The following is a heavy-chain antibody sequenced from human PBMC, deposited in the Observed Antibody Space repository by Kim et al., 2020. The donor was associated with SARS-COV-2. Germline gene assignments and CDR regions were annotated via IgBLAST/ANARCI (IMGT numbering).Heavy chain of an antibody. CDR2: ISYDGSIK. D-gene: IGHD3-10*01. CDR1: GFTFSRYG. Sequence: GGSLRLSCAASGFTFSRYGMHWVRQAPGKGLEWVAVISYDGSIKYYADSVKGRFTISRDNSKNTLYLQMNSLRAEDTAVYYCAKGLKVRGVYYYYGMDFWVQGATLTVSS. CDR3: AKGLKVRGVYYYYGMDF. V-gene: IGHV3-30*18. J-gene: IGHJ6*02.